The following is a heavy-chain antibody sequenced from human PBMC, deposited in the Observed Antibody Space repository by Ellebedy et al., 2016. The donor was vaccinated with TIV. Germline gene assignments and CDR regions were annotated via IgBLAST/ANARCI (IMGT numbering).Heavy chain of an antibody. J-gene: IGHJ4*02. CDR2: MHYSRDT. CDR1: GGSITGHY. V-gene: IGHV4-59*11. D-gene: IGHD1-26*01. CDR3: AIDPIVGPTPYYFDS. Sequence: MPSETLSLTCTVSGGSITGHYWSWIRQPPGKGLEWIGHMHYSRDTNYNPSLESRVTISLNTSKNQFSLRLTSVTAADTAVYYCAIDPIVGPTPYYFDSWGQGTLVTVSS.